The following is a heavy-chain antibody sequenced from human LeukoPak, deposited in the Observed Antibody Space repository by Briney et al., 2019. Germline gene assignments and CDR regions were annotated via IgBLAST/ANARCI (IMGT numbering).Heavy chain of an antibody. J-gene: IGHJ5*02. CDR1: GGSFSGYY. Sequence: SETLSLTCAVSGGSFSGYYWTWIRQPPGKGLEWIGEINHSGNANYNPSLKSRVTISLDMSENHFSLKLTSVTAADTAVYYCARSPWDFWSGYSTGWFDPWGQGTLVTVSS. CDR3: ARSPWDFWSGYSTGWFDP. D-gene: IGHD3-3*01. CDR2: INHSGNA. V-gene: IGHV4-34*01.